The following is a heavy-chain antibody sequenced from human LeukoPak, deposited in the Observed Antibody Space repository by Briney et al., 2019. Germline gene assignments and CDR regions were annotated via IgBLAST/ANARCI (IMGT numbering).Heavy chain of an antibody. Sequence: GASVKVSCKASGGTFSSYAISWVRQAPGQGLEWVGGIIPIFGTANYAQKFQGRVTITADESTSTAYMELSSLRSEDTAVYYCARGAYYDFWSGYSPYWYFDLWGRGTLVTVSS. J-gene: IGHJ2*01. CDR3: ARGAYYDFWSGYSPYWYFDL. V-gene: IGHV1-69*01. D-gene: IGHD3-3*01. CDR1: GGTFSSYA. CDR2: IIPIFGTA.